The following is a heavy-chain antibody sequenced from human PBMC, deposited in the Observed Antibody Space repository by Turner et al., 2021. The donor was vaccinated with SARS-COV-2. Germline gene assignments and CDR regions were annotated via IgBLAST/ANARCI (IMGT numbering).Heavy chain of an antibody. J-gene: IGHJ6*02. CDR1: GYTLTELS. CDR2: LDPEDGET. V-gene: IGHV1-24*01. CDR3: ATGGWALRLFEWMYGMDV. D-gene: IGHD3-9*01. Sequence: QVPLVQSGAEVKKPGASVKVSCKVSGYTLTELSMHWVRQAPGKGLEWMGVLDPEDGETIYAQKVQGRVTMTEDTSTDTAYMELSSMRSEDTDVYYCATGGWALRLFEWMYGMDVWGQGTTVNVSS.